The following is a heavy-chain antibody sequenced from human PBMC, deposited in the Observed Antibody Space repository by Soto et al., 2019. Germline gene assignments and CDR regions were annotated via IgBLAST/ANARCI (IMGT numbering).Heavy chain of an antibody. V-gene: IGHV3-11*01. CDR2: ISNTGTII. J-gene: IGHJ5*02. CDR3: ARNTYYDFWSGYPNWFDP. D-gene: IGHD3-3*01. CDR1: GFTFSDYY. Sequence: GGSLRLSCAASGFTFSDYYMTWIRQAPGKGLEWVSYISNTGTIIHYADSVKGRFTISRDNAKNSLYLQMNSLRAEDTAVYYCARNTYYDFWSGYPNWFDPWGQGTLVTVSS.